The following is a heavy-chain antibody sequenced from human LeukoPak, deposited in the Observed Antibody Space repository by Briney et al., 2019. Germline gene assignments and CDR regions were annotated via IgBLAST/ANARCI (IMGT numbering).Heavy chain of an antibody. J-gene: IGHJ2*01. CDR3: ARGAGGIVVVPAANILDWYFDL. V-gene: IGHV4-4*07. D-gene: IGHD2-2*01. CDR1: GGSISSYY. CDR2: IYTSGST. Sequence: ASETLSLTCTVSGGSISSYYWSWIRQPAGKGLEWIGRIYTSGSTNYNPSLKSRVTMSVDTSKSQFSLKLSSVTAADTAVYYCARGAGGIVVVPAANILDWYFDLWGRGTLVTVSS.